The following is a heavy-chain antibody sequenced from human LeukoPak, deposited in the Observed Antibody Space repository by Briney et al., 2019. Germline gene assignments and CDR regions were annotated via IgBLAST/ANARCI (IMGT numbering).Heavy chain of an antibody. D-gene: IGHD4-17*01. CDR1: GYTFTSYG. J-gene: IGHJ6*02. V-gene: IGHV1-18*01. CDR3: ARGEGLRYYYYGMDV. CDR2: ISAYNGNT. Sequence: ASVKVSCKASGYTFTSYGISWVRQAPGQGLEWMGWISAYNGNTNYAQKLQGRVTMTTDTSTSTAYMELRSLRSEDTAVYYCARGEGLRYYYYGMDVWGQGTTVTVSS.